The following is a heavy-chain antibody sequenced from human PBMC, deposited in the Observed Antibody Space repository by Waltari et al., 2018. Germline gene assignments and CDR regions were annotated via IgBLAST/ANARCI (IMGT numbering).Heavy chain of an antibody. CDR2: ISGSDGST. V-gene: IGHV3-23*01. CDR3: AKVVSSSWYLDY. D-gene: IGHD6-13*01. J-gene: IGHJ4*02. Sequence: MRWVRRARGKGLEWVSAISGSDGSTYYSDSVKSLFTISRDNSKNALYLQMNSLRAEDTAVFYCAKVVSSSWYLDYWGQGTLVTVSS.